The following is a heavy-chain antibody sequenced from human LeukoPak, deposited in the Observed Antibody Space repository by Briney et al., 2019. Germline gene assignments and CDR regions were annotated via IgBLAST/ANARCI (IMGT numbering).Heavy chain of an antibody. V-gene: IGHV4-59*01. D-gene: IGHD1-26*01. J-gene: IGHJ6*02. CDR2: IYYNENT. Sequence: SETLSLTCSVSVGSINSYYWNWIRRPPGKGLEWIGYIYYNENTNYSPSLKSRVTMSVDTSKNLFSLKVSSVTAADTAAYYCARGRSNYYGMDVWGQGTTVTVSS. CDR1: VGSINSYY. CDR3: ARGRSNYYGMDV.